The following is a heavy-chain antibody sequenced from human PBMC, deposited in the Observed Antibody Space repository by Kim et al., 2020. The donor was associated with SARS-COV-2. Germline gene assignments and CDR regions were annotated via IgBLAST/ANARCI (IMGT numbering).Heavy chain of an antibody. D-gene: IGHD3-22*01. CDR3: AKLGKVYYYDSSGYYDY. Sequence: VKGRFTISRDKSKNTLYLQMNSLRAEDTAVYYCAKLGKVYYYDSSGYYDYWGQGTLVTVSS. V-gene: IGHV3-23*01. J-gene: IGHJ4*02.